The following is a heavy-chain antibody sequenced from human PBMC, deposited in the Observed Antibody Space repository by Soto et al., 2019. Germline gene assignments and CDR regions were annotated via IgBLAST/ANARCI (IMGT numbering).Heavy chain of an antibody. V-gene: IGHV1-46*01. CDR2: INPSGGST. J-gene: IGHJ5*02. CDR3: ARGVRLRVNWFAP. Sequence: ASVKVSCKASGYTFTSYGISWVRQAPGQGLEWMGIINPSGGSTSYAQKFQGRVTMTRDTSTSTVYMELSSLRSEDTAVYYCARGVRLRVNWFAPWGQGTLVPVSS. CDR1: GYTFTSYG. D-gene: IGHD4-17*01.